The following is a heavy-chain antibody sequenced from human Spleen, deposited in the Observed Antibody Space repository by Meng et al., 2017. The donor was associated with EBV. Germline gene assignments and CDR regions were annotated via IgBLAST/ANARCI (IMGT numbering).Heavy chain of an antibody. CDR3: ARGCLLYYYGSGRLLSWFDP. CDR2: INHSGST. J-gene: IGHJ5*02. D-gene: IGHD3-10*01. CDR1: GGSFSGYY. Sequence: QVQLQPWGAGLLKPSETLSLTCAVYGGSFSGYYWSWIRQPPGKGLEWIGEINHSGSTNYNPSLKSRVTISVDTSKNQFSLKLSSVTAADTAVYYCARGCLLYYYGSGRLLSWFDPWGQGTLVTVSS. V-gene: IGHV4-34*01.